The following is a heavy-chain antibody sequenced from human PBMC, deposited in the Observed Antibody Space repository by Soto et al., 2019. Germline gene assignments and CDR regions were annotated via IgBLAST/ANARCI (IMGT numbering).Heavy chain of an antibody. Sequence: VASVKVSCKASGYTFTSYGISWVRQAPGQGLEWMGWISAYNGNTNYAQKLQGRVTMTTDTSTSTAYMELRSLRSDDTAVYYCARDPYYDSSGYYPGFDYWGQGTLVTVSS. CDR2: ISAYNGNT. J-gene: IGHJ4*02. CDR1: GYTFTSYG. CDR3: ARDPYYDSSGYYPGFDY. V-gene: IGHV1-18*01. D-gene: IGHD3-22*01.